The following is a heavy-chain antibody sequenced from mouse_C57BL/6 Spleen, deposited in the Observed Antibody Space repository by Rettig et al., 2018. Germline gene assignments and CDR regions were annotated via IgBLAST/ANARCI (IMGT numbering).Heavy chain of an antibody. CDR3: ARSLMDGYTWFAY. V-gene: IGHV1-53*01. D-gene: IGHD2-3*01. Sequence: GTNYNEKFKSKATLTVDKSSSTAYMQLSSLTSEDSAVYYCARSLMDGYTWFAYWGQGTLVTVSA. CDR2: GT. J-gene: IGHJ3*01.